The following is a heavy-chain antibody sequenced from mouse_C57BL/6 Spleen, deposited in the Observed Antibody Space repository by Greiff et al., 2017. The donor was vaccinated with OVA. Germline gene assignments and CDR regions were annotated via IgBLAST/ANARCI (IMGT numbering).Heavy chain of an antibody. CDR1: GYSFTSYY. CDR2: IYPGSGNT. Sequence: QVQLQQSGPELVKPGASVKISCKASGYSFTSYYIHWVKQRPGQGLEWIGWIYPGSGNTKYNEKFKGKATLTADTSSSTAYMQLSSLTSEDYAVYYCARRGDYDGDYYAMDYWGQGTSVTVSS. V-gene: IGHV1-66*01. J-gene: IGHJ4*01. D-gene: IGHD2-4*01. CDR3: ARRGDYDGDYYAMDY.